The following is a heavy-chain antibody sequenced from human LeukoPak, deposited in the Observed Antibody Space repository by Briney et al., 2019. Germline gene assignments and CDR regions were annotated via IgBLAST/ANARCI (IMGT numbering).Heavy chain of an antibody. CDR1: GFTFSSSA. Sequence: GGSLRLSCAASGFTFSSSAMSWVRQAPGKGLEWVSAISNNGGYTYYADSVQGRFTISRDNSKSTPCLQMNSLRAEDTAVYYCAKQLGYCSDGSCYFPYWGQGTLVTVSS. V-gene: IGHV3-23*01. CDR3: AKQLGYCSDGSCYFPY. D-gene: IGHD2-15*01. CDR2: ISNNGGYT. J-gene: IGHJ4*02.